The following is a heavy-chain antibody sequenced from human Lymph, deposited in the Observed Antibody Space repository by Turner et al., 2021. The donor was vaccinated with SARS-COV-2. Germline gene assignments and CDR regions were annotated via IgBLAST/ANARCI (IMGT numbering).Heavy chain of an antibody. V-gene: IGHV1-2*02. CDR3: ARSRDLQSMIRGVDPFDY. CDR1: GSTSTGYY. CDR2: INPNSGGT. Sequence: QVQLVQAGDAVKKPGASVKVSCKASGSTSTGYYMHWVRQAPGQGLEWMGWINPNSGGTNYPQKFQGRVTMTRDTSISRAYMELSRLSSDDTAVYYCARSRDLQSMIRGVDPFDYWGQGTLVTVSS. J-gene: IGHJ4*02. D-gene: IGHD3-10*01.